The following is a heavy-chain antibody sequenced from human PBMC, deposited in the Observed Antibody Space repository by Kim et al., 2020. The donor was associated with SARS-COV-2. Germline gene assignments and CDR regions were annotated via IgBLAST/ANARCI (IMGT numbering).Heavy chain of an antibody. V-gene: IGHV3-49*04. J-gene: IGHJ6*03. CDR2: IRSKAYGGTT. D-gene: IGHD5-12*01. Sequence: GGSLRLSCTASGFTFGDYAMSWVRQAPGKGLEWVGFIRSKAYGGTTEYAASVKGRFTISRDDSKSIAYLQMNSLKTEDTAVYYCTRAHNIGRWAYYNYYYMDAWGKWTTVTVSS. CDR3: TRAHNIGRWAYYNYYYMDA. CDR1: GFTFGDYA.